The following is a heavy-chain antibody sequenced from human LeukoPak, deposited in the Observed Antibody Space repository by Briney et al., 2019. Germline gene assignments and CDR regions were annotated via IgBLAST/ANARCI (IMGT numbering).Heavy chain of an antibody. V-gene: IGHV3-23*01. CDR1: GFTFSSYA. J-gene: IGHJ3*02. CDR3: AKGWTNAFDI. CDR2: ISGSGGST. Sequence: GGSLRLSCAASGFTFSSYAMRWVRQAPGKGLEWVAGISGSGGSTSYADSVKGRLTISRDNSKNTLYLQMNSLRAEDTAVFYCAKGWTNAFDIWGQGTMVAVSS. D-gene: IGHD1-1*01.